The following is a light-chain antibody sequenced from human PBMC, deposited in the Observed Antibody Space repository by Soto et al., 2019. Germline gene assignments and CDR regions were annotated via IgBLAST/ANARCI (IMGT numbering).Light chain of an antibody. CDR3: LLYYGGAQPV. CDR1: TGAVTSGYY. V-gene: IGLV7-43*01. J-gene: IGLJ2*01. Sequence: QAVVTQEPSLTVSPGGTVTLTCASSTGAVTSGYYPNWFQQKPGQAPRALIYSTSNKHFWTPARFSGSLLGGKAALTLSGVQPEDEAEYYCLLYYGGAQPVFGGGTKLTVL. CDR2: STS.